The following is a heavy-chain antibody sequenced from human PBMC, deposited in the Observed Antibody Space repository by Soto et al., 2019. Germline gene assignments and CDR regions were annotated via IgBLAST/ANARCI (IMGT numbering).Heavy chain of an antibody. CDR1: GDSVSSNSAA. V-gene: IGHV6-1*01. D-gene: IGHD6-19*01. J-gene: IGHJ6*02. CDR3: ARVAVAGTLQIYYYYGMDL. Sequence: SQTLSLTCAISGDSVSSNSAAWNWIRQSPSRGLEWLGRTYYRSKWYNDYAVSVKSRITMNPDTSKNHFSLQLNSVTPEDTAVYYSARVAVAGTLQIYYYYGMDLSGQGTTVTV. CDR2: TYYRSKWYN.